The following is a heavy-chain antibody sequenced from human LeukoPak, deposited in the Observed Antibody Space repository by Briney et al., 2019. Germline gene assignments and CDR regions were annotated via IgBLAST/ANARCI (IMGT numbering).Heavy chain of an antibody. CDR1: GFTFSTYW. D-gene: IGHD5-18*01. CDR3: ARDLRTGYSYGYLLDY. V-gene: IGHV3-30*03. Sequence: GGSLRLSCAASGFTFSTYWMSWVRQAPGKGLEWVALISYDGSNKYYADSVKGRFTISRDNSKNTLYLQMNSLRTEDTAVYYCARDLRTGYSYGYLLDYWGQGTLVTVSS. J-gene: IGHJ4*02. CDR2: ISYDGSNK.